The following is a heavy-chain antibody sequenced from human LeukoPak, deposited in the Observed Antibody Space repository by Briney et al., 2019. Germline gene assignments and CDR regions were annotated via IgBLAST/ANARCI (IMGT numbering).Heavy chain of an antibody. Sequence: PGGSLRLSCAASGFTFSSYEMNWVRQAPGKGLEWVSYISSSGSTIYYADPVKGRFTISRDNAKNSLYLQMNSLRAEDTAVYYCAGAGPTYQPLEGIDYWGQGTLVTVSS. V-gene: IGHV3-48*03. CDR3: AGAGPTYQPLEGIDY. CDR1: GFTFSSYE. CDR2: ISSSGSTI. D-gene: IGHD2-2*01. J-gene: IGHJ4*02.